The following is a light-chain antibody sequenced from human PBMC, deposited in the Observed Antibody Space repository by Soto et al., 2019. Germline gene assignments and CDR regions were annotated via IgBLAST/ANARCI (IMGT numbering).Light chain of an antibody. CDR1: QSISNY. V-gene: IGKV1-39*01. J-gene: IGKJ3*01. CDR2: AAS. CDR3: QQSYSTPFT. Sequence: DIQMTQSPSSLSASVGDSVTITCRASQSISNYLNWYQQKPGKAPKLLVYAASSLQSGVPSRFSGSGSGTDFTLTISSLQPEDFATYYCQQSYSTPFTFGPGTKVHIK.